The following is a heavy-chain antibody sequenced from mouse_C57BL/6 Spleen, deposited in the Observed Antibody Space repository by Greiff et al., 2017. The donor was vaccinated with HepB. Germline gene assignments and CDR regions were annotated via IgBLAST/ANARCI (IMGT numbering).Heavy chain of an antibody. D-gene: IGHD1-1*01. V-gene: IGHV1-62-2*01. Sequence: VQLQESGAELVKPGASVKLSCKASGYTFTEYTIHWVKQRSGQGLEWIGWFYPGSGSIKYNEKFKDKATLTADKSSSTVYMELSRLTSEDSAVYFCARHEEYYYGSSFYAMDYWGQGTSVTVSS. CDR3: ARHEEYYYGSSFYAMDY. CDR2: FYPGSGSI. J-gene: IGHJ4*01. CDR1: GYTFTEYT.